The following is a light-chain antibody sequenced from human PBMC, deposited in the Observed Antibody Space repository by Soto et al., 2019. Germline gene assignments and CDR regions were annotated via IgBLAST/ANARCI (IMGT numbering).Light chain of an antibody. J-gene: IGKJ4*01. CDR3: QQYNKWTLS. Sequence: EIVMTQSPATLSVSPGERATLSCRASQSVSSNLAWYQQKPGQAPRLLFYGASTRATGIPARFSGSGSGTEFTLTISSLQSEDFAVYYCQQYNKWTLSFGGGTKVDIK. V-gene: IGKV3-15*01. CDR2: GAS. CDR1: QSVSSN.